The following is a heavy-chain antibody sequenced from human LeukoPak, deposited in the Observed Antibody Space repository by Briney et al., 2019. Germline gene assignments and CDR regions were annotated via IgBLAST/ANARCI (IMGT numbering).Heavy chain of an antibody. V-gene: IGHV3-74*01. J-gene: IGHJ4*02. CDR3: ARGCSAIRCPADY. D-gene: IGHD2-15*01. CDR2: ISPDGNIT. Sequence: GGSLRLSCAASGFTLSNYWLHWVRQAPGEGLVWVSQISPDGNITPYADSVKGRFTISRDNSKNTLYLQMNALKAEDTAVYFCARGCSAIRCPADYWGQGSLVTASS. CDR1: GFTLSNYW.